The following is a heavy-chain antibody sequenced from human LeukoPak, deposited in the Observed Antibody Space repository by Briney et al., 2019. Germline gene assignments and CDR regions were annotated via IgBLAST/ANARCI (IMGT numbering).Heavy chain of an antibody. J-gene: IGHJ4*02. CDR3: ARGTMVRIDY. Sequence: SAVNVSCMASVGTFISYAICWVRQAPGQGLEWMGGIIPIFGIANDAQKFQGRVTITADKTTSTAYMELSSLRSEDTAVYYCARGTMVRIDYWGQGTLVTVSS. D-gene: IGHD3-10*01. V-gene: IGHV1-69*10. CDR2: IIPIFGIA. CDR1: VGTFISYA.